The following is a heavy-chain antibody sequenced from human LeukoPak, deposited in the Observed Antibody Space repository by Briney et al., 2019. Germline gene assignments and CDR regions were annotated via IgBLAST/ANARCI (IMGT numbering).Heavy chain of an antibody. V-gene: IGHV4-34*01. CDR3: ARARGRWNQFDY. D-gene: IGHD1-14*01. J-gene: IGHJ4*02. CDR1: GGSFSGYY. CDR2: INHSGST. Sequence: SETLSLTCAVYGGSFSGYYWSWIRKPPGKGLEWIGEINHSGSTNYNPSLKSRVTISVDTSKKQFSLKLTSVTAADTAVYYCARARGRWNQFDYWGQGALVTVSS.